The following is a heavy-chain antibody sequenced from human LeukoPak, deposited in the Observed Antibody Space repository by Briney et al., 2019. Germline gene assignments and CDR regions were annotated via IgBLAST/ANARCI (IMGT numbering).Heavy chain of an antibody. CDR3: ARDLMREPRINPHHGMDV. J-gene: IGHJ6*02. CDR2: ISSSGSNT. V-gene: IGHV3-11*01. D-gene: IGHD1-26*01. Sequence: GGSLRLSCAAPGFTFSDYYMSWVRQAPGKGLEWLSYISSSGSNTYYADSVRGRFTISRDSAKNSLYLQMNSLRADDTAVYYCARDLMREPRINPHHGMDVWGQGTTVTVSS. CDR1: GFTFSDYY.